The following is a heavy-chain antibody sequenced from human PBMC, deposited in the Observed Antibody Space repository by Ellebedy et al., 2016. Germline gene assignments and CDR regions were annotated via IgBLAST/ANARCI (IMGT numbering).Heavy chain of an antibody. D-gene: IGHD4-23*01. CDR2: GNKR. J-gene: IGHJ5*02. V-gene: IGHV1-18*01. CDR3: ARETRDGVGTSEAFYDP. CDR1: GYTFLNYG. Sequence: ASVKVSXKASGYTFLNYGVNWVRQAPGQGLEWMGGGNKRNHAEKLQGRVTMTTDTSTSTAYMELRSLRFDDTAVYYCARETRDGVGTSEAFYDPWGQGTLVTVS.